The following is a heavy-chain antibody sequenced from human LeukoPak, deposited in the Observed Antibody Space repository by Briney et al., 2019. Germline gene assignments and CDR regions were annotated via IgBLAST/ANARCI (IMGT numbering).Heavy chain of an antibody. V-gene: IGHV3-48*03. CDR1: GFTFSSYE. Sequence: GGSLRLSCAASGFTFSSYEMNWVRQAPGKGLEWVSYISGSGSTIYYADSVKGRFTISRDNAKNSLYLQMNSLRAEDTAVYYCARDPAYCGGDCYSLGAFDIWGQGAMVTVSS. CDR2: ISGSGSTI. D-gene: IGHD2-21*02. CDR3: ARDPAYCGGDCYSLGAFDI. J-gene: IGHJ3*02.